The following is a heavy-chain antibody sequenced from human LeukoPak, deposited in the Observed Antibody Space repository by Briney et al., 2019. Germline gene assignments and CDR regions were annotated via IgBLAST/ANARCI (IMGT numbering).Heavy chain of an antibody. Sequence: SETLSLTCTVSGGSISSYYWSWIRQPPGKGLEWIGYIYYSGSTNYNPSLKSRVTISVDTSKNQFSLKLSSVTAADTAVYYCARERIETYYYDSSGYFFDYWGQGTLVTVSS. V-gene: IGHV4-59*12. CDR2: IYYSGST. CDR1: GGSISSYY. J-gene: IGHJ4*02. D-gene: IGHD3-22*01. CDR3: ARERIETYYYDSSGYFFDY.